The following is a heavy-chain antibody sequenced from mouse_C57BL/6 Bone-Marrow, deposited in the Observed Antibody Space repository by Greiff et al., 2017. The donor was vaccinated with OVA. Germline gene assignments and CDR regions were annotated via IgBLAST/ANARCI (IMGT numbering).Heavy chain of an antibody. Sequence: EVNVVESGGGLVKPGGSLKLSCAASGFTFSSYAMSLVRQTPEKRLEWVATISGGGGNTYYPDSVKGRFTISRDNAKNTLYLQMSSLRSEDTALYYCARDGYYPYYFDYWGQGTTLTVSS. V-gene: IGHV5-9*01. D-gene: IGHD2-3*01. CDR3: ARDGYYPYYFDY. CDR1: GFTFSSYA. CDR2: ISGGGGNT. J-gene: IGHJ2*01.